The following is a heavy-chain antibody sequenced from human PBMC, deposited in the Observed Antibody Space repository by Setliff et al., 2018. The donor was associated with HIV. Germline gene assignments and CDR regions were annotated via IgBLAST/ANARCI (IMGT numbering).Heavy chain of an antibody. CDR1: GYTFTTYA. V-gene: IGHV1-3*01. CDR3: ARGGYSGYILDAFDI. Sequence: ASVKVSCKASGYTFTTYAIHWVRQAPGQSLEWMGWINAGSGNTKYSQNFQGRVTITRDTSTSTVYMDLSSLRSGDTAVYFCARGGYSGYILDAFDIWGQGTLVTVSS. J-gene: IGHJ3*02. D-gene: IGHD5-12*01. CDR2: INAGSGNT.